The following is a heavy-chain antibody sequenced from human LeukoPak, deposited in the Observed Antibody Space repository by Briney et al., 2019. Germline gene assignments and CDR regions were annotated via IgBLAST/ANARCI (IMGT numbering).Heavy chain of an antibody. V-gene: IGHV3-66*01. Sequence: GGSLRLSCAASGFTVSSNYMSWVRQAPGKGLEWVSVIYSGGRTYYADSVKGRFTISRDNSKNTLYLQMNSLRAEDTAVYYCVRGVSVAELHWYFDLWGRGTLVTVSS. CDR2: IYSGGRT. D-gene: IGHD6-19*01. J-gene: IGHJ2*01. CDR1: GFTVSSNY. CDR3: VRGVSVAELHWYFDL.